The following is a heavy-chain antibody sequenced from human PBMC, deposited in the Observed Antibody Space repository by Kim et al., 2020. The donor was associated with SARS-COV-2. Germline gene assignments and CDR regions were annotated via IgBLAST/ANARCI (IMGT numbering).Heavy chain of an antibody. CDR2: ISYDGNFK. Sequence: GGSLRLSCEASGFTFSNHDIHWVREAPGKGLEWVIGISYDGNFKSYAGSVKGRFSISRDNSKNTLYLQMNSLRVEDTAVYYCTKGRRQSGPFLPEVDYWG. D-gene: IGHD1-26*01. J-gene: IGHJ4*01. CDR1: GFTFSNHD. V-gene: IGHV3-30*18. CDR3: TKGRRQSGPFLPEVDY.